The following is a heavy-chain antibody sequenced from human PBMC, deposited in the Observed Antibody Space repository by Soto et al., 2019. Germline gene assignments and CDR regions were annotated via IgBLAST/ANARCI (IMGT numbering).Heavy chain of an antibody. J-gene: IGHJ6*02. V-gene: IGHV3-33*01. D-gene: IGHD3-10*01. CDR3: ARDDEYSGNGMDV. Sequence: QVQLVESGGGVVQPGRSLTLSCAASGFTFSNYGMHWVRQAPGKGLEWVAVILNDGSNRYHADSVKDRFTISRDNSKNTLYFQMNSLRAEDTAVYYFARDDEYSGNGMDVWGQGTTVTVS. CDR2: ILNDGSNR. CDR1: GFTFSNYG.